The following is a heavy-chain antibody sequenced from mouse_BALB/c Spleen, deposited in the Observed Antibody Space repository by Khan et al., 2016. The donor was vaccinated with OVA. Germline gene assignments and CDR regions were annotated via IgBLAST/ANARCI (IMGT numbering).Heavy chain of an antibody. CDR1: GYSITTNYA. Sequence: LQLQESGPGLVQPSQSLSLTCTVTGYSITTNYAWDWIRQFPGNKLECMGYISYSASTSTNPSLKSRISIIRDTSKNQFFLQLNSVTTEDAATYYCASKNYDGYAVDYWGQGTSVTVSS. CDR2: ISYSAST. V-gene: IGHV3-2*02. D-gene: IGHD2-4*01. J-gene: IGHJ4*01. CDR3: ASKNYDGYAVDY.